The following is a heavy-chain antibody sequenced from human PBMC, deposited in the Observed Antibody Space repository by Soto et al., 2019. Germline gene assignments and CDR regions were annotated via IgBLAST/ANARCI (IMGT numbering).Heavy chain of an antibody. J-gene: IGHJ6*02. Sequence: QVQLVQSGAEVKKPGASVKVSCKASGYTFTSYDINWVRQATGQGLEWMGWMNPNSGNTGYAQKFQGRVTMTRNTSISTAYTELSSLRSEDTAVYYCARGRYSSGWYYYGMDVWGQGTTVTVSS. V-gene: IGHV1-8*01. CDR3: ARGRYSSGWYYYGMDV. CDR2: MNPNSGNT. CDR1: GYTFTSYD. D-gene: IGHD6-19*01.